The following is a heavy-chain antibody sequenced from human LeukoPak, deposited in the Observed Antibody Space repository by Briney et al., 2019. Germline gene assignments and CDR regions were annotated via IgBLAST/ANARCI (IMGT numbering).Heavy chain of an antibody. D-gene: IGHD5-24*01. CDR2: IKQDGSEK. Sequence: PGGSLRLSCAASGFTFSSYWMSWVRQAPGKGLEWVANIKQDGSEKYYVDPVKGRFTISRDNAKNSLYLQMNSLRAEDTAVYYCARSTNYYYYYMDVWGKGTTATVSS. CDR3: ARSTNYYYYYMDV. CDR1: GFTFSSYW. V-gene: IGHV3-7*01. J-gene: IGHJ6*03.